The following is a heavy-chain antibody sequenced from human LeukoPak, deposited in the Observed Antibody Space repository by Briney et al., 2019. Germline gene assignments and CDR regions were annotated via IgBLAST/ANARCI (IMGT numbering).Heavy chain of an antibody. CDR1: GFTLSNYW. V-gene: IGHV3-74*01. CDR3: ARVSIAVAGFFDY. CDR2: INSDGSST. D-gene: IGHD6-19*01. J-gene: IGHJ4*02. Sequence: GGSLRLSCAASGFTLSNYWMHWVRQAPGKGLVWVSRINSDGSSTSYADSVKGRFTISRDNAKNTLYLQMNSLRAEDTAVYYCARVSIAVAGFFDYWGQGTLVTVSS.